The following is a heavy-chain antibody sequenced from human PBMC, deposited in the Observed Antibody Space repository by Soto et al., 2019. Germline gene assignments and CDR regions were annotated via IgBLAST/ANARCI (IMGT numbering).Heavy chain of an antibody. J-gene: IGHJ4*02. Sequence: ASVKVSCKASGYTFTSYAMHWVRQAPGQRLEWMGWINAGNGNTKYSQKFQGRVTITRDTSASKAYMELSSLRSEDTAVYYCARVLSVAGSATRRTFDYWGQGTLVTVSS. CDR2: INAGNGNT. D-gene: IGHD6-19*01. V-gene: IGHV1-3*01. CDR1: GYTFTSYA. CDR3: ARVLSVAGSATRRTFDY.